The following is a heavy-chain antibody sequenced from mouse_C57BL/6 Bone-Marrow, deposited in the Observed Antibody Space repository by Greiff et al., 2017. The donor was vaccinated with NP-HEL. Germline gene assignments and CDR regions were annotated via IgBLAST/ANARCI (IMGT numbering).Heavy chain of an antibody. Sequence: QVQLQQPGAELVKPGASVKMSCKASGYTFTSYWITWVKQRPGQGLEWIGDIYPGSGSTNYNEKFKSKATLTVDTSSSTAYMQLSSLTSEDSAVYYWAAYYSNYVYAMDYWGQGTSVTVSS. CDR3: AAYYSNYVYAMDY. CDR1: GYTFTSYW. V-gene: IGHV1-55*01. D-gene: IGHD2-5*01. CDR2: IYPGSGST. J-gene: IGHJ4*01.